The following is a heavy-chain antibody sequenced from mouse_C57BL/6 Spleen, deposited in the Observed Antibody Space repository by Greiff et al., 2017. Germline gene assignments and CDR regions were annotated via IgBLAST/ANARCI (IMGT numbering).Heavy chain of an antibody. Sequence: VHVKQSGAELVRPGASVKLSCTASGFNIKDDYMHWVKQRPEQGLEWIGWIDPENGDTEYASKFQGKATITADTSSNTAYLQLSSLTSEDTAVYYCTTFYDFAYWGQGTLVTVSA. CDR3: TTFYDFAY. J-gene: IGHJ3*01. V-gene: IGHV14-4*01. CDR1: GFNIKDDY. CDR2: IDPENGDT. D-gene: IGHD2-3*01.